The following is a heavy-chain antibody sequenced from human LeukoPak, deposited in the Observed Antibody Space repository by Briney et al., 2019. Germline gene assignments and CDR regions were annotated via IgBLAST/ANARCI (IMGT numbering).Heavy chain of an antibody. D-gene: IGHD6-19*01. CDR3: ARQRESWQWLTRAGSDFDY. CDR1: GGSISSSSYY. CDR2: IYYSGNT. V-gene: IGHV4-39*01. Sequence: PSETLSLTCTVSGGSISSSSYYWGWIRQPPGKGLEWIGSIYYSGNTYYNPSLKSRVTISVDTSKNQFSLRLSSVTAADTAVYYCARQRESWQWLTRAGSDFDYWGQGTLVTVSS. J-gene: IGHJ4*02.